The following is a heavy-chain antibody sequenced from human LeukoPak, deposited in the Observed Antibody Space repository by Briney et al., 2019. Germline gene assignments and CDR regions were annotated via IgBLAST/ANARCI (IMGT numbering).Heavy chain of an antibody. CDR3: ARERDDYYDSSGYYPSGYFDD. D-gene: IGHD3-22*01. J-gene: IGHJ4*02. V-gene: IGHV6-1*01. CDR2: TYYRSKWYN. CDR1: GDSVSSNSAA. Sequence: SQTLSLTCAISGDSVSSNSAAWNWIRQSPSRGLEWLGRTYYRSKWYNDYAVSVKSRITINPDTSKNQFSLQLNSVTPEDTAVYYCARERDDYYDSSGYYPSGYFDDWGQGTLVTVSS.